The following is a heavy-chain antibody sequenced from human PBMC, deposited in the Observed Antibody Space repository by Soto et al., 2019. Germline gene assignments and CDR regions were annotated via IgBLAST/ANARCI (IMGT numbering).Heavy chain of an antibody. J-gene: IGHJ4*02. CDR1: GFTFSSYA. CDR2: ISGSGGST. D-gene: IGHD1-26*01. CDR3: AKDLGWELLRGVDY. Sequence: LRLSCAASGFTFSSYAMSWVRQAPGKGLEWVSAISGSGGSTYYADSVKGRFTISRDNSKSTLYLQMNSLRAEDTAVYYCAKDLGWELLRGVDYWGQGTLVTVSS. V-gene: IGHV3-23*01.